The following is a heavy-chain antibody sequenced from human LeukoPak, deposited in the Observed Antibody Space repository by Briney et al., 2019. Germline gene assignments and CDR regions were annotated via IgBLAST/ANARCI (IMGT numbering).Heavy chain of an antibody. Sequence: VASVKVSCKASGYTFTSYDINWVRQATGQGLEWMGWMNPNSGNTGYAQKFQGRVTMTRNTSISTAYMELSSLRSEDTAVYYCARARWGIAARRHYYYYMDVWGKGTTVTVSS. J-gene: IGHJ6*03. CDR3: ARARWGIAARRHYYYYMDV. V-gene: IGHV1-8*01. CDR1: GYTFTSYD. CDR2: MNPNSGNT. D-gene: IGHD6-6*01.